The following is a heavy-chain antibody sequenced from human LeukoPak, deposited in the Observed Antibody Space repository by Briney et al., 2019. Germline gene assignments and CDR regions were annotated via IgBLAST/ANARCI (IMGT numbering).Heavy chain of an antibody. CDR3: ARNNTLMMYPRGGEDKGFDY. D-gene: IGHD2-8*01. CDR1: GGSISSGSYY. Sequence: SETLSLTCTVSGGSISSGSYYWGWIRQPPGTGLEWIGSIYYSGSTHYNPSLKSRVTISVDTSKNEFSLKLSSVTAADTAAYYCARNNTLMMYPRGGEDKGFDYWGQGTLVTVSS. CDR2: IYYSGST. J-gene: IGHJ4*02. V-gene: IGHV4-39*01.